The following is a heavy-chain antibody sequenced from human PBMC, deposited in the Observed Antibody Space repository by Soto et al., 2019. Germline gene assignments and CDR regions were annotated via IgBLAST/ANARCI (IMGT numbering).Heavy chain of an antibody. Sequence: EVQLVESGGGLVQPGGSLRLSCAASGFTFSTNWMHWVRQVAGKGLIWVSRINEDGRITDYADSAKGRFTISRDNAKNTLYLQMKSLRAEDTAVYYCARDIGGVGSHWGQGTLVTVAS. D-gene: IGHD3-10*01. J-gene: IGHJ4*02. V-gene: IGHV3-74*01. CDR2: INEDGRIT. CDR1: GFTFSTNW. CDR3: ARDIGGVGSH.